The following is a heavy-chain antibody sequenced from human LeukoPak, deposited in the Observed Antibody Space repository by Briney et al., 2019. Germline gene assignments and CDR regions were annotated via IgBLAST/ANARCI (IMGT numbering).Heavy chain of an antibody. CDR3: ARDRRYNWNLAWFDP. CDR1: GGSISSSSYY. V-gene: IGHV4-39*07. J-gene: IGHJ5*02. CDR2: IYYSGST. Sequence: SETLSLTCTVSGGSISSSSYYWGWIRQPPGKGLEWIGSIYYSGSTYYNPSLKSRVTISVDTSKNQFSLKRSSVTAADTAVNYCARDRRYNWNLAWFDPWGQGTLVTVSS. D-gene: IGHD1-7*01.